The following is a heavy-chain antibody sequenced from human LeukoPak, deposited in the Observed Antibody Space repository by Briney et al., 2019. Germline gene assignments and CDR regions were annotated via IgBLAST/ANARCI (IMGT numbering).Heavy chain of an antibody. D-gene: IGHD2-15*01. V-gene: IGHV1-18*01. CDR3: ASTIGYSDLVDFDI. J-gene: IGHJ3*02. Sequence: GASVKVSCKASGYTFTSYGISWVRQAPGQGLEWMGWISAYNGNTNYAQKLQGRVTMTTDTSTSTAYMELRSLRSDDTAVYYCASTIGYSDLVDFDIWGQGTMVTVSS. CDR1: GYTFTSYG. CDR2: ISAYNGNT.